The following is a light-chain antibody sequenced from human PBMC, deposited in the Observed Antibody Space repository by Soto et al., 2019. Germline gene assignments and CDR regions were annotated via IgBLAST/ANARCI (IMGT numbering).Light chain of an antibody. V-gene: IGKV1-5*01. CDR3: QQYNSYRA. J-gene: IGKJ1*01. Sequence: DIQMTQSPSTLPASLGDGVTITCRASQSISSWLAWYQQKPGKAPKLLIYDASSLESGVPSRFSGSGSGTEFTLTISSLQPDDFATYYCQQYNSYRAFGQGTKVDIK. CDR2: DAS. CDR1: QSISSW.